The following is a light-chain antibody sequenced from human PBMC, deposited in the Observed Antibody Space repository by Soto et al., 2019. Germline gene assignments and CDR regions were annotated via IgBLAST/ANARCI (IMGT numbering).Light chain of an antibody. J-gene: IGLJ2*01. CDR3: GTWDSSLSAVV. V-gene: IGLV1-51*01. CDR1: SSNIGNNY. Sequence: QSVLTQPPSVSAAPGHKVTISRSGSSSNIGNNYVSWYQQLPGTAPKLLIYDSNKRPSGIPDRFSGSKSGTSATLGITGLQTGDEADYYCGTWDSSLSAVVFGGGTKLTVL. CDR2: DSN.